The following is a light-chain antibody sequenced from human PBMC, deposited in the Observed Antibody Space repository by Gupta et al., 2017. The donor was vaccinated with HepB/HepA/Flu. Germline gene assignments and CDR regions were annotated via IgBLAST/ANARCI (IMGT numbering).Light chain of an antibody. CDR2: GAS. V-gene: IGKV3-15*01. Sequence: EIVMTQSPATLSVSPGERATLSCRASQSLGSRLAWYQQKPGQAPRLLIYGASTRATGIPARFSGSGSETEFTLTISSLQSEDFAIYYCQQYNIWPPVTFGGGTKLEIK. CDR1: QSLGSR. CDR3: QQYNIWPPVT. J-gene: IGKJ4*01.